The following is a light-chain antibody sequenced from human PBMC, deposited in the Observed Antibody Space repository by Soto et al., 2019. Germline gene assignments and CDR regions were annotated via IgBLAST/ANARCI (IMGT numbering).Light chain of an antibody. Sequence: DIQLTQSPSFLSASVGDRVTITCRASQGISSYLAWYQQKPGKAPKLLIYAASTLQSGVPSRFSGSGSGTEFTLTISSPQPEDFATYYCQQLNSYIVTFGQGTKVEIK. CDR3: QQLNSYIVT. V-gene: IGKV1-9*01. CDR1: QGISSY. J-gene: IGKJ1*01. CDR2: AAS.